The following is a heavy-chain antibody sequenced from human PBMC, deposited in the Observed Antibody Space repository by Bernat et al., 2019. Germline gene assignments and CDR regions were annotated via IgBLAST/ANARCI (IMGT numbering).Heavy chain of an antibody. D-gene: IGHD5-18*01. J-gene: IGHJ5*02. Sequence: EVQLVESGGGLIQPGGSLRLSCAASGFTVSSNYMIWVRQAPGKGLEWVSVIYSGGTTYYADSVKGRFTISRDNSKNTLYRQMNSLRAEDTAVYYCARDATYSGGGWFDPWGQGTLVTVSS. CDR2: IYSGGTT. V-gene: IGHV3-53*01. CDR3: ARDATYSGGGWFDP. CDR1: GFTVSSNY.